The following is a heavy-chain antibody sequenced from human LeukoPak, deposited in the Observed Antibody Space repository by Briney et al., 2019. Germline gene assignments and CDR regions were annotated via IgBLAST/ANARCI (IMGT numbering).Heavy chain of an antibody. CDR2: ISGYGGST. Sequence: PGGSLRLSCAASGFTVSSHYMNWVRQAPGKGLEWVSDISGYGGSTYYADSVKGRFTISRDNSKNTLYLQMNRLRAEDTAVYYCAKDLSGSSHNWFDPWGQGTLVTVSS. J-gene: IGHJ5*02. D-gene: IGHD3-10*01. V-gene: IGHV3-23*01. CDR1: GFTVSSHY. CDR3: AKDLSGSSHNWFDP.